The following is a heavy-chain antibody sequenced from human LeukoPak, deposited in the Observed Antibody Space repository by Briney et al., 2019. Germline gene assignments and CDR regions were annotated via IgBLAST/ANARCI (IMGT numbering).Heavy chain of an antibody. D-gene: IGHD3-10*01. CDR2: IRYDGSNK. Sequence: GGSLRLSCAASGFTFSSYGMHWVRQAPGKGLEWVAFIRYDGSNKYYADSVKGRFTISRDNSKNTLYLQMNSLRAEDTAVYYCAEPLFGSGSYTDYWGQGTLVTVSS. V-gene: IGHV3-30*02. CDR3: AEPLFGSGSYTDY. J-gene: IGHJ4*02. CDR1: GFTFSSYG.